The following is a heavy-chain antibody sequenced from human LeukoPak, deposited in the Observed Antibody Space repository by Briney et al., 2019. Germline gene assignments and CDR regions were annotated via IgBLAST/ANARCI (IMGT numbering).Heavy chain of an antibody. CDR3: ARVDYTDEGWGY. Sequence: GGSLRLSCATFGFTFSRYWMSWVRQAPGKGLEWVANIDQDGSNKNYVDSVRGRFTISRDDARNSLFLQMNSLRAEDTAMYYCARVDYTDEGWGYWGQGTLVTVSS. CDR1: GFTFSRYW. D-gene: IGHD4-11*01. J-gene: IGHJ4*02. V-gene: IGHV3-7*01. CDR2: IDQDGSNK.